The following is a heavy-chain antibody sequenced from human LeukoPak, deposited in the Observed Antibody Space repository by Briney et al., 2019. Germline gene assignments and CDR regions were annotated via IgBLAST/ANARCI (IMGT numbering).Heavy chain of an antibody. J-gene: IGHJ4*02. D-gene: IGHD3-3*01. CDR3: ARGGDYDFLRALRN. CDR2: MSYEGSNK. CDR1: GFTFSSYA. V-gene: IGHV3-30*04. Sequence: GRSLRLSCAASGFTFSSYAMHWVRQAPGKGLEWVALMSYEGSNKFYAESVKGRFTISRDNSKKTLYLQMNSLRGEDTAVYYCARGGDYDFLRALRNWGQGTLVTVSS.